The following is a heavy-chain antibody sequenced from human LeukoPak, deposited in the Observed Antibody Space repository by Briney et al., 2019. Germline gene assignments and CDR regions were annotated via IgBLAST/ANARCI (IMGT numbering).Heavy chain of an antibody. D-gene: IGHD2-2*01. CDR3: ARVLASSSTKGPNWFDP. V-gene: IGHV4-59*01. Sequence: SSETLSLTCTVSGGSISSYYWSWIRQPPGKGLEWIGYIYYSGSTNYNPSLKSRVTISVDTSKNQFSLKLSSVTAADTAVCYCARVLASSSTKGPNWFDPWGQGTLVTVSS. J-gene: IGHJ5*02. CDR1: GGSISSYY. CDR2: IYYSGST.